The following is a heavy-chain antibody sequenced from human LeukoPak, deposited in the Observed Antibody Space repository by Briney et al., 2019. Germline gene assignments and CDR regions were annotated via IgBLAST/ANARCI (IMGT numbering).Heavy chain of an antibody. D-gene: IGHD3-22*01. CDR1: GGSFSGYY. Sequence: SETLSLTCAIYGGSFSGYYWSWIRQPPGKGLEWIGEINHSGSTNYNPSLKSRVTISVDTSKNQFSLKLSSVTAADTAVYYCARRPPSYYDSSGYSFDYWGQGTLVTVSS. J-gene: IGHJ4*02. V-gene: IGHV4-34*01. CDR3: ARRPPSYYDSSGYSFDY. CDR2: INHSGST.